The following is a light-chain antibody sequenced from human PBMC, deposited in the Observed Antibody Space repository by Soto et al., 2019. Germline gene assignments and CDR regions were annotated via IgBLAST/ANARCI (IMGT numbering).Light chain of an antibody. V-gene: IGKV3-20*01. CDR3: QQYNNWPPWT. J-gene: IGKJ1*01. Sequence: EIVLTQSPGTLSLSPGERATLSCRASQSVGSYLAWYQQKPGQAPRLLIYGASSRATGIPDRFSGSGSGTDFTLTISRLEPEDFAVYYCQQYNNWPPWTFGQGTKVDI. CDR1: QSVGSY. CDR2: GAS.